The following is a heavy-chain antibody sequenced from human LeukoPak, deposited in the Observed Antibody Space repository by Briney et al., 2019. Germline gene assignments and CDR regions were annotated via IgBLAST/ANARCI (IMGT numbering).Heavy chain of an antibody. V-gene: IGHV4-31*01. Sequence: PSETLSLTCTVSGGSISSGGYYWSWIRQHPGKGLEWIGYIYYSGSTYYNPSLKSQVTISVDTSKNQFSLKLSSVTAADTAVYYCAREWRVGATHFDYWGQGTLVTVSS. D-gene: IGHD1-26*01. CDR3: AREWRVGATHFDY. J-gene: IGHJ4*02. CDR1: GGSISSGGYY. CDR2: IYYSGST.